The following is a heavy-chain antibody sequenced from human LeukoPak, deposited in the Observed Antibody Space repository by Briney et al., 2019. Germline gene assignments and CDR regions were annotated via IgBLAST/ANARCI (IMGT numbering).Heavy chain of an antibody. D-gene: IGHD6-6*01. V-gene: IGHV3-7*03. Sequence: PGRSLRLSYAVSGFTFSGFWMSWSRQAPGKGLEWVASINSDGSEGYYADVVKGRFTISRDNAKNSLYLQINSLRAEDTAVYYCARSSYSSSSSVWGQGTMVTVSS. CDR2: INSDGSEG. CDR1: GFTFSGFW. CDR3: ARSSYSSSSSV. J-gene: IGHJ3*01.